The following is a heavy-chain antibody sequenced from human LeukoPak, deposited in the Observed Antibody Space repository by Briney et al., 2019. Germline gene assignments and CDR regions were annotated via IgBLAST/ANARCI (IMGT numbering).Heavy chain of an antibody. J-gene: IGHJ4*02. CDR3: ARYMTTFHYFDY. Sequence: ASVKVSYKASGGTFSSYAISWVRQAPGQGLEWMGGIIPIFGTANYAQKFQGRVTITADESTSTAYMELSSLRSEDTAVYYCARYMTTFHYFDYWGQGTLVTVSS. D-gene: IGHD3-16*01. CDR1: GGTFSSYA. CDR2: IIPIFGTA. V-gene: IGHV1-69*13.